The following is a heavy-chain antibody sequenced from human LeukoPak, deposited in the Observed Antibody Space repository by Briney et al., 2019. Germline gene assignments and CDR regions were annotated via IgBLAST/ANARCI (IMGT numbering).Heavy chain of an antibody. CDR3: TRHAAGSYLFDY. CDR1: GFTFSSYA. CDR2: ISGSGGST. V-gene: IGHV3-23*01. D-gene: IGHD1-26*01. J-gene: IGHJ4*02. Sequence: GGSLRLSCAASGFTFSSYAMSWVRQAPGKGLEWVSAISGSGGSTYYADSVKGRFTISRGNSKNTLYLQMNSLRAEDTAVYYCTRHAAGSYLFDYWGQGTLVTVSS.